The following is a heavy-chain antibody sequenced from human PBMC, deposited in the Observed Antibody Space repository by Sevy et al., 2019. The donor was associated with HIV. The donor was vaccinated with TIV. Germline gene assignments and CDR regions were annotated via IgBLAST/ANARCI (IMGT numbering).Heavy chain of an antibody. CDR1: GFTVSNNY. D-gene: IGHD6-13*01. CDR2: IYSGGTT. CDR3: ARDPPGIAATGGG. Sequence: GGLRLSCAASGFTVSNNYMNWVRQAPGKGLEWVSLIYSGGTTHYADSVKGRFTISRDHSKNTLYLQMNSLRAEDTAIYYCARDPPGIAATGGGWGQGTLVTVSS. V-gene: IGHV3-53*01. J-gene: IGHJ4*02.